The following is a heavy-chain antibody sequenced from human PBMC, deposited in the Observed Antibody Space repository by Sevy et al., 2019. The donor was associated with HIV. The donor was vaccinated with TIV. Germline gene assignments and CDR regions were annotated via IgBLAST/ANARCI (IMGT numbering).Heavy chain of an antibody. J-gene: IGHJ6*02. D-gene: IGHD3-3*01. V-gene: IGHV3-43*01. CDR2: MSWDGGST. CDR3: AKDRGFDYGMDV. Sequence: GGSLRLSCSASGFTFDDYTMHWVRQAPGKGLEWVSLMSWDGGSTYYAASVKGRFTISRDNSKNSLYLQMYSLKIEDTALYYCAKDRGFDYGMDVWGQGTTVTVSS. CDR1: GFTFDDYT.